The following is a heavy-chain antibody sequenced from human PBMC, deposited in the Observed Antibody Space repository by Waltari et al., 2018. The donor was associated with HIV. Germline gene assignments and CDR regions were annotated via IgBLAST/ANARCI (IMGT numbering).Heavy chain of an antibody. J-gene: IGHJ6*02. D-gene: IGHD2-2*01. V-gene: IGHV4-39*01. CDR1: GGSISSSSYY. CDR3: ARPIVVGALGYGMDV. CDR2: IYYSGST. Sequence: QLQLQESGPGLVKPSENLSLTCTVSGGSISSSSYYWGWIRQPPGKGLEWIGSIYYSGSTYYNPSLESRVTISVDTSKNQFSLKLSSVTAADTAVYYCARPIVVGALGYGMDVWGQGTTVTVSS.